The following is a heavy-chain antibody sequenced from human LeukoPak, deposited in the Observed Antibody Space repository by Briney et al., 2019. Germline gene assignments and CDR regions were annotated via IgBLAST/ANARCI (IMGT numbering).Heavy chain of an antibody. CDR1: GFTFSSHG. CDR2: ISPNGVIT. Sequence: GGSLRLSCAASGFTFSSHGMNWVRQAPGKGLEWVSGISPNGVITYYADSVKGRFTISRDNSKGTVYLQMNSLSPEDTAVYYCAKDDAWLQYGNWGRGTLVTVSS. J-gene: IGHJ4*02. D-gene: IGHD5-24*01. CDR3: AKDDAWLQYGN. V-gene: IGHV3-23*01.